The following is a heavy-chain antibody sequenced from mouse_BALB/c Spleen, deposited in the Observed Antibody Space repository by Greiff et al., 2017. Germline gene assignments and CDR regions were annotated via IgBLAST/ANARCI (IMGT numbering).Heavy chain of an antibody. CDR2: IYPGDGST. D-gene: IGHD1-3*01. Sequence: QVQLQQSGPELVKPGASVKMSCKASGYTFTSYYIHWVKQRPGQGLEWIGWIYPGDGSTKYNEKFKGKTTLTADKSSSTAYMLLSSLTSEDSAIYYGEGGDNYGFAYWGQGTLVTVSA. J-gene: IGHJ3*01. CDR3: EGGDNYGFAY. CDR1: GYTFTSYY. V-gene: IGHV1S56*01.